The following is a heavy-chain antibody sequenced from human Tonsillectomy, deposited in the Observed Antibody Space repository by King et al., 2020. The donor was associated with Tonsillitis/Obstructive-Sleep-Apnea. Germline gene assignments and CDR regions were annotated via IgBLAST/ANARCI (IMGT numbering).Heavy chain of an antibody. D-gene: IGHD2-21*01. CDR1: GYTFTSYG. CDR3: AKVGINRWAPWGDFVY. V-gene: IGHV1-18*01. CDR2: ISAYNGNT. J-gene: IGHJ4*02. Sequence: QLVQSGAEVKKPGASVKVSCKASGYTFTSYGISWVRQAPGQGLEWMGWISAYNGNTNYAQKLQGRVTMTTDTSTSTAYMELRSLSSDDTAVYYCAKVGINRWAPWGDFVYWGQGTLVTVSS.